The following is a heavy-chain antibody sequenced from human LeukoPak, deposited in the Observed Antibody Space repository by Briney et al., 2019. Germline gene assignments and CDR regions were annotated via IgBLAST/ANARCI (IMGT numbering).Heavy chain of an antibody. D-gene: IGHD3-22*01. J-gene: IGHJ4*02. CDR1: GFTFSSYG. V-gene: IGHV3-30*18. CDR3: AKDLDLGGTYYYDSSGISGPDY. CDR2: ISYDGSNK. Sequence: PGGFLRLSCAASGFTFSSYGMHWVRQAPGKGLEWVAVISYDGSNKYYADSVKGRFTISRDNSKNTLYLRMNSLRAEDTAVYYCAKDLDLGGTYYYDSSGISGPDYWGQGTLVTVSS.